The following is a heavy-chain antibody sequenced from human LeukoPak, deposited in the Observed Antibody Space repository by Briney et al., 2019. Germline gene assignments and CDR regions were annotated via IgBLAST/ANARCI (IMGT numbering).Heavy chain of an antibody. J-gene: IGHJ6*02. CDR1: GYTFTSYY. V-gene: IGHV1-46*01. Sequence: ASVKVSCKASGYTFTSYYMHWVRQAPGQGLEWMGLIIPSGGSTSYAQKLQGRVTMTRDTSTSTVYMELSSPRSEDTAVYYCARWWDDGSGYSYLYGMDVWGQGTTVTVSS. CDR2: IIPSGGST. CDR3: ARWWDDGSGYSYLYGMDV. D-gene: IGHD3-22*01.